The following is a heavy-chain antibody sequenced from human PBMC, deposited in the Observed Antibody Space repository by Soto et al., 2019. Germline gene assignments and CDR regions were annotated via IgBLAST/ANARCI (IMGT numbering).Heavy chain of an antibody. CDR2: IYFSGVT. CDR3: ARDPWRTPPEAAFDV. V-gene: IGHV4-31*03. CDR1: GGSISSAGYY. D-gene: IGHD1-1*01. J-gene: IGHJ3*01. Sequence: QVQLQESGPGLVEPSQTLSLTCTVSGGSISSAGYYWSWIRQRPGKGLEWIGYIYFSGVTYYNPSLESRVTISVDTSKNQFSLRLSSVTAPDTAVYYCARDPWRTPPEAAFDVWGQGTKVTVSS.